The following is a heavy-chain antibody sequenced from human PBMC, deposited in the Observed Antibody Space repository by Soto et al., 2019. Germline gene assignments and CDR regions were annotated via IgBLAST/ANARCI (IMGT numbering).Heavy chain of an antibody. CDR3: ASTRLYPKYYYYYYMDV. CDR1: GGSISSYY. Sequence: QVQLQESGPGLVKPSETLSLTCTVSGGSISSYYWSWIRQPPGKGLEWIGYIYYSGSTNYNPSLKSRVTISVDTSKNQFSLKLSSVTAADTAVYYCASTRLYPKYYYYYYMDVWGKGTTVTVSS. V-gene: IGHV4-59*08. D-gene: IGHD3-16*02. J-gene: IGHJ6*03. CDR2: IYYSGST.